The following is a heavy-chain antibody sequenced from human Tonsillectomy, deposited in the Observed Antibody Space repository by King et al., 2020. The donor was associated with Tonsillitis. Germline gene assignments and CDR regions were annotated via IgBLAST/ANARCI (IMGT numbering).Heavy chain of an antibody. D-gene: IGHD3-10*01. Sequence: VQLVESGGGLVKPGGSLRLSCAASGFTFSSYSMNWVRQAPGKGLEWVSSISSSSSYIYYADSVKGRFTISRDNAKNSLYLQMNSLRAEDTAVYYCARDSKPYYYGSGSWDGMDVWGQGTTVTVSS. V-gene: IGHV3-21*01. CDR3: ARDSKPYYYGSGSWDGMDV. J-gene: IGHJ6*02. CDR1: GFTFSSYS. CDR2: ISSSSSYI.